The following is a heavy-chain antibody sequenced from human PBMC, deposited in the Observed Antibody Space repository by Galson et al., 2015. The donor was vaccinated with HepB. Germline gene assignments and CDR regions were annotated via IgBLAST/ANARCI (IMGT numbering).Heavy chain of an antibody. CDR1: GGTFSSYA. CDR3: ASPTTPSYYYYYMDV. Sequence: SFKASGGTFSSYAISWVRQAPGQGLEWMGGIIPIFGTANYAQKFQGRVTITADESTSTAYMELSSLRSEDTAVYYCASPTTPSYYYYYMDVWGKGTTVTVSS. CDR2: IIPIFGTA. V-gene: IGHV1-69*01. J-gene: IGHJ6*03. D-gene: IGHD5-12*01.